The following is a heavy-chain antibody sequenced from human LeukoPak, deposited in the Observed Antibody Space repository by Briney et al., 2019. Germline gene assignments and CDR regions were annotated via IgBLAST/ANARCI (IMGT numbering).Heavy chain of an antibody. D-gene: IGHD3-3*01. Sequence: SETLSLTCAVYGGSFSGYYWSWIRQPPGKGLEWIGEINHSGSTNYNPSLKSRVTISVDTSKNQFSLKLSSVTAADTAVYYCAGSLITIFGVVNWFDPWGQGTLVTVSS. CDR3: AGSLITIFGVVNWFDP. CDR2: INHSGST. V-gene: IGHV4-34*01. J-gene: IGHJ5*02. CDR1: GGSFSGYY.